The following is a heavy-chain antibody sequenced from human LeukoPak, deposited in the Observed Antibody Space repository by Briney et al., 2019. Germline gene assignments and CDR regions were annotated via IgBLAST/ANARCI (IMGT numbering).Heavy chain of an antibody. CDR1: GFTFSDYY. J-gene: IGHJ4*02. CDR2: ISTSSSYI. Sequence: GGSLRLSCAASGFTFSDYYMSWIRQAPGKGLEWVSSISTSSSYIYYADSVKGRFSISRDNAKKSLYLQMDSLRAEDTAVYYCARERYNYGPGEVDYWGQGTLVTVSS. CDR3: ARERYNYGPGEVDY. V-gene: IGHV3-11*06. D-gene: IGHD3-10*01.